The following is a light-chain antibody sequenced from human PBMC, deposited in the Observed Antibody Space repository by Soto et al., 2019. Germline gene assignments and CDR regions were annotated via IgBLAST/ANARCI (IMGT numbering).Light chain of an antibody. V-gene: IGLV2-14*01. CDR1: SSDVGASNY. CDR3: SSYTSTSTLAYV. J-gene: IGLJ1*01. CDR2: EVN. Sequence: QSALTQPASVSVSPGQSITISCTGTSSDVGASNYVSWYQQHPGKAPKLMIYEVNNRPTGVSNRFSGSKSGSTASLTISGLQAEDEADYYCSSYTSTSTLAYVFGTGTKVTVL.